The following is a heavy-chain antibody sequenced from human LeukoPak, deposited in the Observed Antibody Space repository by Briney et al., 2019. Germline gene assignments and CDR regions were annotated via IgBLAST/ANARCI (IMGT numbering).Heavy chain of an antibody. D-gene: IGHD6-13*01. J-gene: IGHJ4*02. V-gene: IGHV3-66*02. CDR3: ARVALAAAGTL. Sequence: GGSLRLSCAASGFTFSSYSMNWVRQAPGKGLEWVSVIYGGGSTYYADSVKGRFTISRDNSKNTLYLQMNSLRAEDTAVYYCARVALAAAGTLWGQGTLVTVSS. CDR1: GFTFSSYS. CDR2: IYGGGST.